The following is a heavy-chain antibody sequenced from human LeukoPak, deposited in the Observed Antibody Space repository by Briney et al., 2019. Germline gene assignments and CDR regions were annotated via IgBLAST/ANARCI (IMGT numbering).Heavy chain of an antibody. CDR1: GGSISSYY. Sequence: PSETLSLTCTVSGGSISSYYWSWVRQPAGKGLEWIGRIYTSGSTNYNPSLKSRVTMSVDTPKNQFSLKLNSVTAADTAVYYCARVDGSCSGGSCPSGNWFDPWGQGTLVTVSS. CDR3: ARVDGSCSGGSCPSGNWFDP. J-gene: IGHJ5*02. D-gene: IGHD2-15*01. CDR2: IYTSGST. V-gene: IGHV4-4*07.